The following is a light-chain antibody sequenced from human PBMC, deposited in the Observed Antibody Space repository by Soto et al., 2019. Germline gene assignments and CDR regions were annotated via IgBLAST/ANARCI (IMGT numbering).Light chain of an antibody. Sequence: VLTQSPATLSLSPGERATLSCRASQSIHTSLAWYQQKSGKPPRLVIYDSTLRANGVPDRFGGSRSGTEFTLTVNSLEPEDFAVYYCQQRSNWQGLTFGGGTKVDI. CDR1: QSIHTS. CDR2: DST. CDR3: QQRSNWQGLT. J-gene: IGKJ4*01. V-gene: IGKV3D-11*02.